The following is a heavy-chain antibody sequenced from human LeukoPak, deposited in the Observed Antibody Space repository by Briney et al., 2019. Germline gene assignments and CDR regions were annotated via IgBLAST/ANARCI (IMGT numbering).Heavy chain of an antibody. CDR1: NGPITSTKW. V-gene: IGHV4-4*02. CDR3: ASSSLVVVVTYGFDI. J-gene: IGHJ3*02. CDR2: ISHTGST. Sequence: SETLSLTCTVSNGPITSTKWWSWVRQPPGKGLEWIGEISHTGSTNYNPSFNSRVTMSVDKSKNQFSLNLKSVNAADTALYYCASSSLVVVVTYGFDIWGRGTAVTVSS. D-gene: IGHD2-21*01.